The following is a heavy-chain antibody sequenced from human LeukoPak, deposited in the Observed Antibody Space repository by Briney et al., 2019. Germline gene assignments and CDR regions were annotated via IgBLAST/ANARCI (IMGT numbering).Heavy chain of an antibody. D-gene: IGHD3-10*01. Sequence: SETLSLTCAVSGGSISSGGYSWSWIRQPPGKGLEWIGYIYHSGSTYYNPSLKSRVTISVDRSKNQFSLKLSSVTAADTAVYYRARYYGSGSYVDYWGQGTLVTVSS. CDR3: ARYYGSGSYVDY. CDR2: IYHSGST. V-gene: IGHV4-30-2*01. CDR1: GGSISSGGYS. J-gene: IGHJ4*02.